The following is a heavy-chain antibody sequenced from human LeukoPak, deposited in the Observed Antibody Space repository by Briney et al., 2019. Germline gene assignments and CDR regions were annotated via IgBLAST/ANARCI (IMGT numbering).Heavy chain of an antibody. D-gene: IGHD2-15*01. CDR1: GFTFSSYS. CDR3: ARAERRYCSGGSCGIEVDY. J-gene: IGHJ4*02. Sequence: GGSLRLSCAASGFTFSSYSMNWVRQAPGKGLEWVSYISSSSSTIYYADSVKGRFTISRDNAKNSLYLQMNSLRAEDTAVYYCARAERRYCSGGSCGIEVDYWGQGTLVTVSS. V-gene: IGHV3-48*04. CDR2: ISSSSSTI.